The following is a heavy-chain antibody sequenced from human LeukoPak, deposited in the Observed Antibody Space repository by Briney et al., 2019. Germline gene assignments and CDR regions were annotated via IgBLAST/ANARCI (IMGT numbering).Heavy chain of an antibody. V-gene: IGHV4-61*01. CDR1: GGSVSSGSYY. Sequence: SSETLSLTCTVSGGSVSSGSYYWSWIRQPPAKGLEWIGYIYYSGSTNYNNSLKSRVTISVDTSKNQFSLKLSSVTAADTAVYYCARSSNTYYYDSSGLFDYWGQGTLVTVSS. D-gene: IGHD3-22*01. J-gene: IGHJ4*02. CDR3: ARSSNTYYYDSSGLFDY. CDR2: IYYSGST.